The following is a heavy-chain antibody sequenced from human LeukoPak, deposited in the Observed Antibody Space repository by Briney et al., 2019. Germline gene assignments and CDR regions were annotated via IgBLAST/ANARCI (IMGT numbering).Heavy chain of an antibody. Sequence: GASVKVSCKASGYTFTSYYMHWVRQAPGQGLEWMGWISAYNGNTNYAQKLQGRVTMTTDTSTSTAYMELRSLRSDDTAVYYCARWEAAGSFDYWGQGTLVTVSS. CDR3: ARWEAAGSFDY. D-gene: IGHD6-13*01. V-gene: IGHV1-18*04. CDR2: ISAYNGNT. CDR1: GYTFTSYY. J-gene: IGHJ4*02.